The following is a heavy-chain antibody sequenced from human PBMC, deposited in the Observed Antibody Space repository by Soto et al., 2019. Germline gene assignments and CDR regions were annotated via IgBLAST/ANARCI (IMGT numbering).Heavy chain of an antibody. J-gene: IGHJ4*02. D-gene: IGHD6-13*01. Sequence: ASLNGSCKAAGYTFTRYYRHWVRKDTGQGLEWMGIINPSGGSTSYAQKFQGRVTMTRDTSTSTVYMELSSLRSEDTAVYYRARDRVAAAGIPYFDYWGQGTLVT. CDR1: GYTFTRYY. CDR2: INPSGGST. CDR3: ARDRVAAAGIPYFDY. V-gene: IGHV1-46*01.